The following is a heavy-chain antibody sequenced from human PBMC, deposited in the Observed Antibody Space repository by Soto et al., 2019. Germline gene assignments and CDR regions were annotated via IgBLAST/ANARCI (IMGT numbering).Heavy chain of an antibody. Sequence: QLQLQESGPGLVKPSEALSLTCSVSGGSISSSSYYWGWIRQPPGKGLEWIGGIYYSGSTYYSPSLKSRVTTSIDKSKIHCSLKLSSLTAADTAVYYCARLEGLAAISYYFDFWGQGTLVTVSS. V-gene: IGHV4-39*02. D-gene: IGHD3-9*01. CDR2: IYYSGST. CDR1: GGSISSSSYY. CDR3: ARLEGLAAISYYFDF. J-gene: IGHJ4*02.